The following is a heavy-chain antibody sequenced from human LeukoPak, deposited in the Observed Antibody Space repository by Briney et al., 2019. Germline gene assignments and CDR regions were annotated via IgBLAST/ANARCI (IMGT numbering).Heavy chain of an antibody. J-gene: IGHJ6*03. CDR3: ARDGLVPAAIRAMDV. D-gene: IGHD2-2*02. CDR1: GGSLSSFF. V-gene: IGHV4-4*07. CDR2: IYTRGST. Sequence: SETLSLTCTVSGGSLSSFFWGWMRPPAGGGLEWIGRIYTRGSTNYNPSLKSRVTIAVATSKNQFTLKLSSVTAADTAVYYWARDGLVPAAIRAMDVWGKGTTVTVSS.